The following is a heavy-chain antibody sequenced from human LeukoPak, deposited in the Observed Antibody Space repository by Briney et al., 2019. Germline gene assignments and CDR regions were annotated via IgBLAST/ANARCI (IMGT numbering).Heavy chain of an antibody. CDR2: ISYDGSNK. Sequence: GGSLRLSCAASGFTFSSYGMHWVRQAPGKGLEWVAVISYDGSNKYYADSVKGRFTISRDNPKNTLYLQMNSLRAEDTAVYYCAKDGYSSGWHFYFDYWGQGTLVTVSS. V-gene: IGHV3-30*18. CDR1: GFTFSSYG. D-gene: IGHD6-19*01. J-gene: IGHJ4*02. CDR3: AKDGYSSGWHFYFDY.